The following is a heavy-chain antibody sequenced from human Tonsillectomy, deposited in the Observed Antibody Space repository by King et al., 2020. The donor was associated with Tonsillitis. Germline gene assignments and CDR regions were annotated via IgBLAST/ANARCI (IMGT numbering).Heavy chain of an antibody. CDR3: ARDGTAWEGATYYYFGMDV. J-gene: IGHJ6*02. V-gene: IGHV3-66*01. CDR2: IYSGGST. Sequence: VQLVESGGGLVQPGGSLRLSCAASGFTVSSNYMSWVRQAPGKGLEWVSVIYSGGSTYYADSGKGRFTISRDNTKNTLYLQMNSLRAEDTAVYYCARDGTAWEGATYYYFGMDVWGQGTTVTVSS. D-gene: IGHD1-26*01. CDR1: GFTVSSNY.